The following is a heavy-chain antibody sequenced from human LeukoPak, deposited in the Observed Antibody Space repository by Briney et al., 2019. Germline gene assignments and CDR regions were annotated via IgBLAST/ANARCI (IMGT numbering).Heavy chain of an antibody. CDR3: ARDPYGSGSYYYGMDV. Sequence: GGSLRLSCAASGFTFSSYSMNWVRQAPGKGLEWVSVIYSGGSTYYADSVKGRFTISRDNSKNTLYLQMNSLRAEDTAVYYCARDPYGSGSYYYGMDVWGQGTTVTVSS. J-gene: IGHJ6*02. V-gene: IGHV3-66*01. CDR2: IYSGGST. D-gene: IGHD3-10*01. CDR1: GFTFSSYS.